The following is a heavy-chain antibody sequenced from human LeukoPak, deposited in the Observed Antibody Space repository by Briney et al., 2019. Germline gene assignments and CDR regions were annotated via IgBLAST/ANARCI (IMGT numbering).Heavy chain of an antibody. CDR3: ARSVGGALRTNWFDP. V-gene: IGHV4-39*01. CDR1: GGSNSSSSYY. D-gene: IGHD3-16*01. Sequence: PSETLSLTCTVSGGSNSSSSYYWGWIRQPPGKGLEWIGCIYYSGSTYYNPSLKSRVTISVDMSKSQFSLQLTSVTAADTAVYYCARSVGGALRTNWFDPWGQGTLVTVSS. J-gene: IGHJ5*02. CDR2: IYYSGST.